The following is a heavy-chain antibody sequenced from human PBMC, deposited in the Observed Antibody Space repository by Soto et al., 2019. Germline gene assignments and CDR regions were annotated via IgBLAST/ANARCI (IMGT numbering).Heavy chain of an antibody. Sequence: QVQLVQSGAEVKKPGSSVKVSCKASGDTFSTYAFSWVRQAPGQGLEWMGGIVPIFGTTNYAQKFQDRVTITADELTNTAYMELSSLKSEDTAVYYCARDLNSGADSAADHWGQGTLVTVSS. CDR3: ARDLNSGADSAADH. V-gene: IGHV1-69*01. CDR1: GDTFSTYA. CDR2: IVPIFGTT. J-gene: IGHJ4*02. D-gene: IGHD1-26*01.